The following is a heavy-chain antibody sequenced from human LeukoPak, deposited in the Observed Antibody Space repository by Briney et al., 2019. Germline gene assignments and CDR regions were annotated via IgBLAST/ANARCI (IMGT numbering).Heavy chain of an antibody. Sequence: GGSLRLSCSASGLTLSIYAMGWVRQAPGKGLQWVAGISGSGRDTYSAESVKGRFTISRDNAKNSLYLQMNSLRDEDTAVYYCARGGRPGDYWGQGTLVTVSS. CDR2: ISGSGRDT. V-gene: IGHV3-23*01. D-gene: IGHD1-26*01. J-gene: IGHJ4*02. CDR3: ARGGRPGDY. CDR1: GLTLSIYA.